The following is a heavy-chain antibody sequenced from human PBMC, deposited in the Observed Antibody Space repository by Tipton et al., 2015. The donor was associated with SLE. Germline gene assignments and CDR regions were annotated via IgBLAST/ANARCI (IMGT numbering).Heavy chain of an antibody. Sequence: TLSLTCTVSGGSISSGSYYWGWVRQAPGKGLEWVASISSSSSYIYYADSVKGRFTISRENAKNSLYLQMNSLRAGDTAVYYCARAGITGTYDYWGQGTLVTVSS. V-gene: IGHV3-21*01. CDR3: ARAGITGTYDY. J-gene: IGHJ4*02. CDR1: GGSISSGS. D-gene: IGHD1-20*01. CDR2: ISSSSSYI.